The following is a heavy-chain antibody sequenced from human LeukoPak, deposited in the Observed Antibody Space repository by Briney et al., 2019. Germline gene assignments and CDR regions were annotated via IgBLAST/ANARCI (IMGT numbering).Heavy chain of an antibody. CDR2: IYYSGST. D-gene: IGHD2-15*01. Sequence: PSETLSLTCTVSGGSISSYYWSWIRQPPRKGLEWVGYIYYSGSTNYNPSLKSRVTISVDTSKNQFSLKLSSVTAADTAVYYWARVHYCSGGSCPDAFDIWGQGTMVTVSS. J-gene: IGHJ3*02. CDR3: ARVHYCSGGSCPDAFDI. CDR1: GGSISSYY. V-gene: IGHV4-59*01.